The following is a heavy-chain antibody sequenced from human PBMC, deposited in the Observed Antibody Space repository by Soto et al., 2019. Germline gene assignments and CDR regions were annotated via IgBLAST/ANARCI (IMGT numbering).Heavy chain of an antibody. CDR2: IIPIFGTA. CDR3: ARPLKSIRRDGYNMADFGY. CDR1: GGTFSSYA. Sequence: QVPLVQSGAEVKKPGSSVKVSCKASGGTFSSYAISWVRQAPGQGLEWMGGIIPIFGTANYAQKFQGRVTITADESTSTAYMELSSLRSEDTAVYYCARPLKSIRRDGYNMADFGYWGQGTLVTVSS. J-gene: IGHJ4*02. V-gene: IGHV1-69*01. D-gene: IGHD5-12*01.